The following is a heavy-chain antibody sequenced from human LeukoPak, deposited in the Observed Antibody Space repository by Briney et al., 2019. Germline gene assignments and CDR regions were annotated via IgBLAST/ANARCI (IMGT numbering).Heavy chain of an antibody. D-gene: IGHD2-2*01. V-gene: IGHV4-4*02. Sequence: SETLSLTCAVSGGSLSSSDWWSWVRQPPGRGLEWIGYIWRSDHTNYNPSLKSRVTMSLDKSKNQFSLKLSSVTAADTAVYYCARDPHCSSTNCPFDFWGQGTPVIVSS. CDR1: GGSLSSSDW. J-gene: IGHJ4*02. CDR2: IWRSDHT. CDR3: ARDPHCSSTNCPFDF.